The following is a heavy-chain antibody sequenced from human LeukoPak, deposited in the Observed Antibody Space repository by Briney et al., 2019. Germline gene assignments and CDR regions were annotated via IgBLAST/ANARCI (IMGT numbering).Heavy chain of an antibody. Sequence: SETLSLTCTVSGGSISSSSYYWGWIRQPPGKGLEWIGSIYYSGSTYYNPSLKSRVTISVDTSKNQFSLKLSSVTAADTAVYYCARRMLHFDYWGQGTLVTVSS. J-gene: IGHJ4*02. D-gene: IGHD2-15*01. V-gene: IGHV4-39*07. CDR1: GGSISSSSYY. CDR3: ARRMLHFDY. CDR2: IYYSGST.